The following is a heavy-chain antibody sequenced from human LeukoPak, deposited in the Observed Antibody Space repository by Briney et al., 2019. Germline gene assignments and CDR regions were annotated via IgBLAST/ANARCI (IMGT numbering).Heavy chain of an antibody. CDR1: GFTFSTYC. J-gene: IGHJ4*02. Sequence: GGSLRLSCAGSGFTFSTYCMHWVRQAPGKGPMWVSRICPDGTVTNYADSVKARFIISRDNARNTVYLQMNSLRVEDTAVYYRVRDFRSADYWGQGTLVTVSS. CDR3: VRDFRSADY. CDR2: ICPDGTVT. V-gene: IGHV3-74*01.